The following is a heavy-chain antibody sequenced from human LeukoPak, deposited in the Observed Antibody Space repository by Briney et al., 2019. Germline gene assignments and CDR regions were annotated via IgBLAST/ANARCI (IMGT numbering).Heavy chain of an antibody. CDR2: ISYNGEQT. CDR1: GFTFSQYF. J-gene: IGHJ4*02. V-gene: IGHV3-64*01. CDR3: ARDPSVGGFSGSELDF. D-gene: IGHD3-22*01. Sequence: PGGSLRLSCAGSGFTFSQYFMHGVRQARGKGLEYLSVISYNGEQTYYSKSVKGRFTISRDNSKNMLYLQMGSLRPEDTAVYFCARDPSVGGFSGSELDFWGQGTLVTVSS.